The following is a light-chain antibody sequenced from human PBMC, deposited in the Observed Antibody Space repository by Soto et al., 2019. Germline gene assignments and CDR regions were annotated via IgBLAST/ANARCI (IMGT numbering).Light chain of an antibody. CDR3: QLSDFFPWT. Sequence: DIKINLSLSTLSASVGERVTITCRASQRISYWLAWYQQKPGKAPKFLIYDVSTLESGVPSRFSGSGSGTEFTLTISSLQPDDFTPYFCQLSDFFPWTFAHG. CDR1: QRISYW. V-gene: IGKV1-5*01. CDR2: DVS. J-gene: IGKJ1*01.